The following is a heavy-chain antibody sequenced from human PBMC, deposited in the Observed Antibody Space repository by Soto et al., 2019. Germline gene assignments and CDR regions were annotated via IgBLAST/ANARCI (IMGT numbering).Heavy chain of an antibody. CDR3: ARGGSNNYYYYYYMDV. V-gene: IGHV4-59*12. CDR2: ILYTGST. D-gene: IGHD2-8*01. J-gene: IGHJ6*03. CDR1: DGSINNYH. Sequence: SETLSLTCTVSDGSINNYHWTWIRQSPGKGLEWIGHILYTGSTNYNPSLKSRVTISVDKSKNQFSLKLSSVTAADTAVYYCARGGSNNYYYYYYMDVWGKGTTVTVSS.